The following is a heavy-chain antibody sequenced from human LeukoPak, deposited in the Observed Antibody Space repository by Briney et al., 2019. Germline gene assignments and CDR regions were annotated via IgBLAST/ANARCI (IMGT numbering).Heavy chain of an antibody. CDR3: ARTRRGDPSEFDY. CDR1: GGSISSHY. J-gene: IGHJ4*02. V-gene: IGHV4-59*11. Sequence: SETLSLTCTVSGGSISSHYWSGLRQPPGKGLEWIGYIYYSGSTNYNPSLKSRVTISVDTSKCQFSLKLSSVTAADTAVYYCARTRRGDPSEFDYCGQGTLVTVSS. D-gene: IGHD4-17*01. CDR2: IYYSGST.